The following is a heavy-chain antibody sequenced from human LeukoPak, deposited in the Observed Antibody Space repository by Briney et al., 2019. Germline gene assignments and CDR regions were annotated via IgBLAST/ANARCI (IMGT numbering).Heavy chain of an antibody. CDR1: GYTFTGYY. V-gene: IGHV1-2*02. D-gene: IGHD6-13*01. J-gene: IGHJ3*02. CDR3: ARAAAAAGTRNDAFDI. CDR2: INPNSGGT. Sequence: ASVKASCKASGYTFTGYYMHWVRQAPGQGLEWMGWINPNSGGTNYAQKFQGRVTMTRDTSISTAYMELSRLRSDDTAVYYCARAAAAAGTRNDAFDIWGQGTMVTVSS.